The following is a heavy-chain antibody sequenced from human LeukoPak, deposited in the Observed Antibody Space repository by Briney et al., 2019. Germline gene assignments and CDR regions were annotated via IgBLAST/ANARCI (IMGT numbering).Heavy chain of an antibody. D-gene: IGHD4-11*01. CDR2: IRGKGSGGST. J-gene: IGHJ4*02. CDR3: TRERDYTDEY. CDR1: GFTFGDYA. Sequence: KPGRSLRLSCTASGFTFGDYAMSWFRQAPGKGLEWVGSIRGKGSGGSTEYAASVKGRFTISRDDSRSMAYLQMDGLRTEDTAVYYCTRERDYTDEYWGQGTLVTVSS. V-gene: IGHV3-49*05.